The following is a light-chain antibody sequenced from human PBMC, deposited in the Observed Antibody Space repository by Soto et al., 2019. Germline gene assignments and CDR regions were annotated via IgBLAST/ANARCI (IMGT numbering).Light chain of an antibody. CDR2: GAS. Sequence: EVVMTQSPATLSVSPGERATLSCRASQTIGTNLAWYQQRPGQPPRLLIYGASTRATGVPPRFSGSGFGSEFNLTISSLQSEDLAVYYCQQRSNWPPELTFGGGTKVEIK. CDR3: QQRSNWPPELT. J-gene: IGKJ4*01. V-gene: IGKV3-15*01. CDR1: QTIGTN.